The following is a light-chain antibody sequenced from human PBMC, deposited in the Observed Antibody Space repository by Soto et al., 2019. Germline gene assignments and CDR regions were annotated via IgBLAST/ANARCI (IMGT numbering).Light chain of an antibody. CDR3: QQRSNWLDT. CDR1: QSVSSY. J-gene: IGKJ2*01. CDR2: DTS. V-gene: IGKV3-11*01. Sequence: EIVLIQSPATLSLSPGERATLSCRASQSVSSYLAWYQQKPGQAPRLLIYDTSNRATGIPARFSGSGSGTDFTLTISSLEPEDFAVYYCQQRSNWLDTFGQGTKLEIK.